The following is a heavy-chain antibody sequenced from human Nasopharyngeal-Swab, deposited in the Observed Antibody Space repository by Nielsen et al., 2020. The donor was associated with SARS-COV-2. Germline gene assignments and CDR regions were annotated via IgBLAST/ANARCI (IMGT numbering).Heavy chain of an antibody. CDR2: IVVGSGNT. Sequence: SVKVSCKASGFTFTSSAMQWVRQARGQRLEWIGWIVVGSGNTNYAQKFQEGVTITRDMSASTAYMELSSLRSEDTAVYYCAAGPAGMRFDYWGQGTLVTVSS. J-gene: IGHJ4*02. CDR3: AAGPAGMRFDY. CDR1: GFTFTSSA. D-gene: IGHD2-2*01. V-gene: IGHV1-58*02.